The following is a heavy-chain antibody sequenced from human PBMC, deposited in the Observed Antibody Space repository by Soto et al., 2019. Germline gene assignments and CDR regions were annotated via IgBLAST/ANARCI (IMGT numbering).Heavy chain of an antibody. CDR2: ISSSSSYI. Sequence: LRLSCAASGFTFSSYSMNWVRQAPGKGLEWVSSISSSSSYIYYADSVKGRFTISRDNAKNSLYLQMNSLRAEDTAVYYCARDKGSGSYYQKYYYYGMDVWGQGTTVTVSS. D-gene: IGHD3-10*01. J-gene: IGHJ6*02. CDR3: ARDKGSGSYYQKYYYYGMDV. CDR1: GFTFSSYS. V-gene: IGHV3-21*01.